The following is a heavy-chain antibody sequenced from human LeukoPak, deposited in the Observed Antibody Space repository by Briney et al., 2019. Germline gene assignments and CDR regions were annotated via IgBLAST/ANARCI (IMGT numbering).Heavy chain of an antibody. D-gene: IGHD6-19*01. CDR1: GGSISSSTFY. Sequence: KPSETLSLTCTVSGGSISSSTFYWGWIRQPPGKGLEWIGNIYYSGSTYYNPSLKSRVTISVATSKTQFSLKLSSVTAADTAVYSCARHVAGGSYRDALDVWGQGTKVTVSS. CDR2: IYYSGST. CDR3: ARHVAGGSYRDALDV. J-gene: IGHJ3*01. V-gene: IGHV4-39*01.